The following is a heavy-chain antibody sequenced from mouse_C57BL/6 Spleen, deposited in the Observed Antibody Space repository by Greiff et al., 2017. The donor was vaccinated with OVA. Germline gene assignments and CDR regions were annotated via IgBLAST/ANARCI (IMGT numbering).Heavy chain of an antibody. J-gene: IGHJ2*01. CDR3: ARYDGYLYYFDY. CDR1: GFSLTSYG. Sequence: QVQLQQSGPGLVQPSQSLSITCPVSGFSLTSYGVHWVRQSPGKGLEWLGVIWSGGSTDYNAAFISRLSISKDNSKSQVFFKMNSLQADDTAIYYCARYDGYLYYFDYWGQGTTLTVSS. V-gene: IGHV2-2*01. D-gene: IGHD2-3*01. CDR2: IWSGGST.